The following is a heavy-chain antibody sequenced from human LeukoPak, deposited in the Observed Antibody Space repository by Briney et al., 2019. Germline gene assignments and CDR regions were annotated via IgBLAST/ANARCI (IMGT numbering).Heavy chain of an antibody. J-gene: IGHJ6*03. D-gene: IGHD3-3*01. CDR1: GGSFSGYY. Sequence: SETLSLTCAVHGGSFSGYYWGWIRQPPGKDLEWIGSIYYSGSTYYNPSLKSRITVSVDTSKNQFSLKLSSVTAADTALYYCAREASRGFLVSGYYYYYMDVWGKGTTVTVSS. V-gene: IGHV4-34*10. CDR3: AREASRGFLVSGYYYYYMDV. CDR2: IYYSGST.